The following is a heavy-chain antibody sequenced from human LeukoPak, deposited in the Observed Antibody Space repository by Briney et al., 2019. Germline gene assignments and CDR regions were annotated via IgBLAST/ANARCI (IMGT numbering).Heavy chain of an antibody. CDR1: GGSIGKYH. CDR2: IHASGTT. V-gene: IGHV4-4*07. CDR3: ARRDTNSGWSFDL. Sequence: SETLSLTCSVSGGSIGKYHWSWIRQPAGKGLEWIGQIHASGTTNYYPPLKSRLTMSIHTPENQVSLTVTSVTAADSAHYYCARRDTNSGWSFDLWGQGALVLVSS. D-gene: IGHD5-12*01. J-gene: IGHJ4*02.